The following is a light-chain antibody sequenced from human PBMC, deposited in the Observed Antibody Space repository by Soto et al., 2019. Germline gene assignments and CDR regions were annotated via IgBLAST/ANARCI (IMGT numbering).Light chain of an antibody. J-gene: IGLJ2*01. V-gene: IGLV1-47*01. CDR1: SSNIGSNY. Sequence: QSVLTQPPSASGTPGQRVTISCSGSSSNIGSNYVYWYQQLPGTAPKLLIYRNNQRPSGVPDRFSGSKSGTSASLAISGIRSEEEADYYCAAWDDSLSGHVVFGGGTKVTVL. CDR3: AAWDDSLSGHVV. CDR2: RNN.